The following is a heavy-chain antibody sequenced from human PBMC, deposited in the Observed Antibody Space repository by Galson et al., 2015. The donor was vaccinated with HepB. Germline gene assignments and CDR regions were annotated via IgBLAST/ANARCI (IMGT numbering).Heavy chain of an antibody. CDR1: GFTFSSYT. Sequence: SLRLSCAASGFTFSSYTMSWVRQAPGKGLEWISYISTTSDNKISADSVKGRFIISRDNAKNLLYLQMNSLGAEDTAVYYCTRIALSGSYWYFDYWGQGSLVTVSS. J-gene: IGHJ4*02. CDR2: ISTTSDNK. CDR3: TRIALSGSYWYFDY. V-gene: IGHV3-48*01. D-gene: IGHD1-26*01.